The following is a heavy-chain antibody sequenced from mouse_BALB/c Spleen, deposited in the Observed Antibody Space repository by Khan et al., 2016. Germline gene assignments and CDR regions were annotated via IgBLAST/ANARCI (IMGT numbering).Heavy chain of an antibody. J-gene: IGHJ4*01. CDR2: IWGGGST. CDR3: AKGVWSYYYALDY. Sequence: VQLQESGPGLVAPSQSLSITCTVSGFSLTDYGVSWIRQPPGKGLEWLGVIWGGGSTYYNSALKSRLSISTDNSQSQVFLKMSSLQTDDTAMYYCAKGVWSYYYALDYWGQGTSVTVSS. CDR1: GFSLTDYG. V-gene: IGHV2-6-5*01.